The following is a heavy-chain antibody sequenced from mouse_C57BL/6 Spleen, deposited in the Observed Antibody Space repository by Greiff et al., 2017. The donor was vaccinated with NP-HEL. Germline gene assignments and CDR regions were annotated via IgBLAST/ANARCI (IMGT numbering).Heavy chain of an antibody. CDR2: IDPETGGT. J-gene: IGHJ1*03. CDR3: TRYYYGSSYVGYWYFDV. D-gene: IGHD1-1*01. CDR1: GYTFTDYE. Sequence: QVQLKQSGAELVRPGASVTLSCKASGYTFTDYEMHWVKQTPVHGLEWIGAIDPETGGTAYNQKFKGKAILTADKSSSTAYMELRSLTSEDSAVYYCTRYYYGSSYVGYWYFDVWGTGTTVTVSS. V-gene: IGHV1-15*01.